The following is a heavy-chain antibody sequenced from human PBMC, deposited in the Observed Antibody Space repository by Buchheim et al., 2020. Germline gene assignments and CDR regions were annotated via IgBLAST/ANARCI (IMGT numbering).Heavy chain of an antibody. J-gene: IGHJ6*02. V-gene: IGHV4-59*01. CDR1: GDSISSYY. Sequence: QVQLQESGPGLVKPSETLSLTCTVSGDSISSYYWSWIRQPPGKGLEWIGYIYYSGTTNYNPSLKSRVTISADTSKNQFSLKLSSVTAADTAVYYCARRDGRAAMGPYYYYGMDVWGQGTT. D-gene: IGHD5-18*01. CDR2: IYYSGTT. CDR3: ARRDGRAAMGPYYYYGMDV.